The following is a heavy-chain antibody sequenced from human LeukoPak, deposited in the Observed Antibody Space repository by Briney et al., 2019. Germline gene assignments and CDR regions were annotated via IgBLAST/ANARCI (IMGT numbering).Heavy chain of an antibody. V-gene: IGHV4-59*01. J-gene: IGHJ3*02. CDR2: IYYSGST. D-gene: IGHD1-26*01. CDR1: GGSISSYY. CDR3: AVGASYAFDI. Sequence: SETLSLTCTVSGGSISSYYWSWIRQPPGKGLEWIGYIYYSGSTNYNPSLKSRVTISVDTSKNQFSLKLSSVTAADTAVYYCAVGASYAFDIWGQGTMVTASS.